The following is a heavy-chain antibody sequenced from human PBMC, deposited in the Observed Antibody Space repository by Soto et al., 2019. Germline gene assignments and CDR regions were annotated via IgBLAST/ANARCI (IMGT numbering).Heavy chain of an antibody. J-gene: IGHJ3*02. CDR3: AREGGWDGANIVVGRAFDN. Sequence: GGSLRLSCAASGFTFDYSSMHWVRQAPGKGLEWISYIGSSSSSIYYADSVKGRFTISRDDAQNSLYLQMNSLRAEDTAVYYCAREGGWDGANIVVGRAFDNWGQGTMVTVSS. D-gene: IGHD2-15*01. CDR1: GFTFDYSS. CDR2: IGSSSSSI. V-gene: IGHV3-48*04.